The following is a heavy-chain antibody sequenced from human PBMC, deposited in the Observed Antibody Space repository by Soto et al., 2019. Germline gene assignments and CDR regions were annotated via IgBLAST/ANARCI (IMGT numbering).Heavy chain of an antibody. J-gene: IGHJ2*01. D-gene: IGHD3-9*01. CDR2: INDRGSI. V-gene: IGHV4-34*01. CDR3: ARESHDILTGPPWVWYFDL. Sequence: QVQLQQWGAGPLRPLETLSLTCGVSGGSFSGYYWAWIRQSPGKGLEWIGEINDRGSINYNPSLKSRVSISVDTSKHHYSLNLRSVTAADTPVYYCARESHDILTGPPWVWYFDLWGRGTLVTVSS. CDR1: GGSFSGYY.